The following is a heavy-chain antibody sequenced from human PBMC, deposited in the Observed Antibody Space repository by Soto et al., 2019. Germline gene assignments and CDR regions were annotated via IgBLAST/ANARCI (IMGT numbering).Heavy chain of an antibody. V-gene: IGHV3-23*01. CDR3: AKTCTSGWYAFDY. CDR1: GFTFSSYA. J-gene: IGHJ4*02. D-gene: IGHD6-19*01. Sequence: EVQLLESGGGLVQPGESLRLSCAASGFTFSSYAMSWVRQAPGKGLEWVSGISGSTGYTYYADSVKGRFTISRDNSKNTLSLQMNSLRAKDTAVYYCAKTCTSGWYAFDYWVRGTLFTVSS. CDR2: ISGSTGYT.